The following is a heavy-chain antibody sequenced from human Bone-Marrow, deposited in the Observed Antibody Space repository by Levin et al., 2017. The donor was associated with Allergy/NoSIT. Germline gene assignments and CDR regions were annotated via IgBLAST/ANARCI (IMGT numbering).Heavy chain of an antibody. CDR2: INAGNDNT. V-gene: IGHV1-3*01. D-gene: IGHD2-8*01. CDR3: ARETSDIVLRVSASYYFDY. CDR1: GHSFRTYA. J-gene: IGHJ4*02. Sequence: PGESLKISCKVAGHSFRTYAINWVRQAPGQGLEWMGWINAGNDNTEYSQKFQGRFTITRDTSASTVYMELNSLRSEDTGVYFCARETSDIVLRVSASYYFDYWGEGTLVTVSS.